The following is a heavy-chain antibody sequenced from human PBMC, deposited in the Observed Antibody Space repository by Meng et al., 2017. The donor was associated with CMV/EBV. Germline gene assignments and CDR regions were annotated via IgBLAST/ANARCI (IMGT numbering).Heavy chain of an antibody. Sequence: VQLVQSGAAVKKPAASVTVSCKASGYSFTSYGIILVRLAPGQGLEWMGWISAYNGNTNYAQKLQGRVTMTTDTSTSTAYMELRSLRSDDTAVYYCARGGRYYYDSSVYCDYWGQGTLVTVSS. J-gene: IGHJ4*02. D-gene: IGHD3-22*01. V-gene: IGHV1-18*01. CDR3: ARGGRYYYDSSVYCDY. CDR2: ISAYNGNT. CDR1: GYSFTSYG.